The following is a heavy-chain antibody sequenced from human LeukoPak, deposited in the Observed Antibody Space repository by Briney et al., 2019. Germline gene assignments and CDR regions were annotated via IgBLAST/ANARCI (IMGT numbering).Heavy chain of an antibody. CDR2: INWNGGST. D-gene: IGHD5-18*01. CDR3: ARAGWAMAYNWFDP. V-gene: IGHV3-20*04. CDR1: GFTFDDYA. Sequence: GGSLRLSCAASGFTFDDYAMSWVCQAPGKGLEWVSGINWNGGSTRYADSVKGRFTISRDDAKNSLYLQMNSLRAEDTALYYCARAGWAMAYNWFDPWGQGTLVTVSS. J-gene: IGHJ5*02.